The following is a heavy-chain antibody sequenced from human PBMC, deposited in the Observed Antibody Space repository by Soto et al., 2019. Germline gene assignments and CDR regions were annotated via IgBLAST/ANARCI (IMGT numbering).Heavy chain of an antibody. D-gene: IGHD4-17*01. V-gene: IGHV3-72*01. Sequence: EVQLVESGGDLVQPGGSLRLSCAASGFTFSDHYMDWVRQAPGKRLEWVGRTRNKSNSYTTEYAATVKGRFTISGDDSTYTLYLQMNSLKTEYTAVYYCARGPPSRVTTGYYYGMDVWGQGTTVTVSS. J-gene: IGHJ6*02. CDR2: TRNKSNSYTT. CDR3: ARGPPSRVTTGYYYGMDV. CDR1: GFTFSDHY.